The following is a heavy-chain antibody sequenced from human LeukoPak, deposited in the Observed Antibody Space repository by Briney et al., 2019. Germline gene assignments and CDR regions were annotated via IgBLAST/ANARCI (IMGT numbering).Heavy chain of an antibody. Sequence: GESLKISCKGSGYSFTSYWIGWVRQMPGKGLEWMGIIYPGDSDTRYSPSFQGQVTISADKSISTAYPQWSSLRASDTAMYYCARQLDYGDLNLDYWGQGTLVTVSS. CDR3: ARQLDYGDLNLDY. CDR1: GYSFTSYW. J-gene: IGHJ4*02. D-gene: IGHD4-17*01. V-gene: IGHV5-51*01. CDR2: IYPGDSDT.